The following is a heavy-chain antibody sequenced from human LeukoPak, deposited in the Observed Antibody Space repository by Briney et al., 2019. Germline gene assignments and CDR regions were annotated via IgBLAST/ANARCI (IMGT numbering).Heavy chain of an antibody. CDR2: LSSNGGST. J-gene: IGHJ4*02. CDR3: ARGGPYSSSSIDY. D-gene: IGHD6-13*01. V-gene: IGHV3-64*01. Sequence: GGSLRLSCAASGFTFSSYAMYWVRQAPGKGLEYVSVLSSNGGSTYYANSVKGRFTISRDNSKNTVDLQMGSLRAEDMAVYYCARGGPYSSSSIDYWGQGTLVTVSS. CDR1: GFTFSSYA.